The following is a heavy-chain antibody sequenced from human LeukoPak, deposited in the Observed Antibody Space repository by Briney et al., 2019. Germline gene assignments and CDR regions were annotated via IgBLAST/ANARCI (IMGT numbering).Heavy chain of an antibody. Sequence: GEALQISCKGSGYSFISYWIGWGRHIPCKGLELMGIIYPCDSDTRYSPSFQGQVTIAADKSISTAYLQWSSLKASDTAMYYCARHAYSSSYNSFDPWGQGTLVTVSS. J-gene: IGHJ5*02. CDR2: IYPCDSDT. V-gene: IGHV5-51*01. D-gene: IGHD6-13*01. CDR1: GYSFISYW. CDR3: ARHAYSSSYNSFDP.